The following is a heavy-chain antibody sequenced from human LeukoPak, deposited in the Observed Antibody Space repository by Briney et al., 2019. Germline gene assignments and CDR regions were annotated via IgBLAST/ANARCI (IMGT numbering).Heavy chain of an antibody. Sequence: PSETLSLTCSVSGGSINSYYWSWIRQPPGKGLEWIGYIYYTGNTNYNPSLKSRVTISVDTSKNHFSLRLTSLTAADTAVYYCARAGLNDYGASYYFDYWGQGTLVTVSS. V-gene: IGHV4-59*08. J-gene: IGHJ4*02. D-gene: IGHD4-17*01. CDR2: IYYTGNT. CDR3: ARAGLNDYGASYYFDY. CDR1: GGSINSYY.